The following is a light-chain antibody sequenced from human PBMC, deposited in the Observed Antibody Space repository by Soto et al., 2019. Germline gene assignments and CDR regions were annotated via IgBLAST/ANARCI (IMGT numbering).Light chain of an antibody. CDR2: DVT. CDR3: SSYTCSSTLHVV. Sequence: QSALTQPASVSGSPGQSITISCTGTCSDVGGYDYVSWYQHHPGKAPKLMIYDVTIRPSGVSNRFSGSKSGNTASLTISGLQAEDEADYFCSSYTCSSTLHVVFGGGTKLTVL. CDR1: CSDVGGYDY. V-gene: IGLV2-14*03. J-gene: IGLJ2*01.